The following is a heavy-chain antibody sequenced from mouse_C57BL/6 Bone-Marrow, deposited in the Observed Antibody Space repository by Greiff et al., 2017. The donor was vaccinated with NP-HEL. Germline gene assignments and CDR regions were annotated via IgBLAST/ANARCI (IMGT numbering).Heavy chain of an antibody. CDR3: ASHEGGNPFAY. CDR2: FYPGSGSI. CDR1: GFTFTEYT. J-gene: IGHJ3*01. V-gene: IGHV1-62-2*01. Sequence: QVQLQQSGAELVKPGASVKLSCKASGFTFTEYTIHWVKQRPGQGLEWIGWFYPGSGSIKYNEKFKDKATLTADKSSITVNMELSRLTSKYAAVYVCASHEGGNPFAYWGQGTLVTVSA.